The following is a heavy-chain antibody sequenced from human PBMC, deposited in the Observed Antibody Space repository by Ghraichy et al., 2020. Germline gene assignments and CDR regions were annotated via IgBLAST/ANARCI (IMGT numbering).Heavy chain of an antibody. CDR1: GFTFSSYA. D-gene: IGHD6-13*01. V-gene: IGHV3-23*01. Sequence: GGSLRLSCAASGFTFSSYAMSWVRQAPGKGLEWVSAISGSGGSTYYADSVKGRFTISRDNSKNTLYLQMNSLRAEDTAVYYCAKVLFSGSSWYVGYFDYWGQGTLVIVSS. J-gene: IGHJ4*02. CDR2: ISGSGGST. CDR3: AKVLFSGSSWYVGYFDY.